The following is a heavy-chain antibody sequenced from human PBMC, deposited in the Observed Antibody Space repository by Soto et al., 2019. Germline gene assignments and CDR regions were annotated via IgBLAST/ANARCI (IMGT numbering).Heavy chain of an antibody. CDR2: INHSGST. J-gene: IGHJ3*02. Sequence: SETLSLTCAVYGGSFSGYYWSWIRQPPGKGLEWIGEINHSGSTNYNPSLKSRVTISVDASKNQFSLKLSSVTAADTAVYYCARVHAMIVLPRDAFDIWGQGTMVTVSS. CDR3: ARVHAMIVLPRDAFDI. D-gene: IGHD3-22*01. CDR1: GGSFSGYY. V-gene: IGHV4-34*01.